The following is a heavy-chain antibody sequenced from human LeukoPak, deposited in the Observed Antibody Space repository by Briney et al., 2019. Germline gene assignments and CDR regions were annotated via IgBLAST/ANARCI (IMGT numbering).Heavy chain of an antibody. V-gene: IGHV4-38-2*01. CDR2: IYHSGST. CDR3: ARSVGAGFDY. CDR1: GYSISSGYY. Sequence: SETLSLTCAVSGYSISSGYYWGWIRQPPGKGLEWIGSIYHSGSTYYNPSLKSQVTISVDTSKNQFSLKLSSVTAADTAVYYCARSVGAGFDYWGQGTLVTVSS. D-gene: IGHD1-26*01. J-gene: IGHJ4*02.